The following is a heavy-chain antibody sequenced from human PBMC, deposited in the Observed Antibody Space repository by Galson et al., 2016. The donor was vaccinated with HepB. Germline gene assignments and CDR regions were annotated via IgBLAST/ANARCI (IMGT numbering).Heavy chain of an antibody. V-gene: IGHV3-21*01. CDR3: ASDSSGWSRNY. Sequence: SLRLSCAGSGFVFSDYSMTWVRQAPGKGLEWVSTIQTGSRYMYYPDSLKGRFTVSRDDAKNSLYLQMHSLRAEDTAVYYRASDSSGWSRNYWGQGTLVTVSS. CDR1: GFVFSDYS. J-gene: IGHJ4*02. CDR2: IQTGSRYM. D-gene: IGHD3-22*01.